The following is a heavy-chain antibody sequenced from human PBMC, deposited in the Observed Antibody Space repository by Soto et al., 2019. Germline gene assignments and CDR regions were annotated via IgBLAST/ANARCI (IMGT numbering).Heavy chain of an antibody. CDR2: ISAYNGNT. V-gene: IGHV1-18*04. Sequence: ASVKVSCKASGYTFTSYVISWVLQAPGQGLEWMGWISAYNGNTNCAQKLQGRVTMTTDTSTSTAYMELRSLRSDDTAVYYCAREFGSSWGGAFDIWGQGTMATVSS. CDR3: AREFGSSWGGAFDI. D-gene: IGHD6-13*01. J-gene: IGHJ3*02. CDR1: GYTFTSYV.